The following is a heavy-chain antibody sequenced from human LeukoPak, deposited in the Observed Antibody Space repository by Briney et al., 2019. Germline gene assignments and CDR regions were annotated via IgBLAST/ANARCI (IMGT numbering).Heavy chain of an antibody. Sequence: GGSLRLSCAASGFTFSDYYMSWIRRAPGKGLEWVSYISSSGSTIYYADSVKGRFTISRDNAKNSLYLQMNSLRAEDTAAYYCARGSDWVSFDYWGQGTLVTVSS. CDR3: ARGSDWVSFDY. D-gene: IGHD3-9*01. V-gene: IGHV3-11*01. CDR1: GFTFSDYY. J-gene: IGHJ4*02. CDR2: ISSSGSTI.